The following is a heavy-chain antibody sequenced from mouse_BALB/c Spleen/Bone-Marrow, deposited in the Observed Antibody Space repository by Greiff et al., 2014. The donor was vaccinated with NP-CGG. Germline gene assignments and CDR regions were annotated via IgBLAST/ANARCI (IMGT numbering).Heavy chain of an antibody. V-gene: IGHV5-6-3*01. D-gene: IGHD1-1*01. CDR3: ARVYGWYFDV. CDR2: INNNGGST. CDR1: GFTFSSYG. J-gene: IGHJ1*01. Sequence: EVKLVESGGGLVQPGGSLKLSCVASGFTFSSYGMSWVRQTPDKRLELVATINNNGGSTYYPDSVKGQFTISGDNAKNTLYLQMSSLKSEDTAMYYCARVYGWYFDVWGAGTTVTVSS.